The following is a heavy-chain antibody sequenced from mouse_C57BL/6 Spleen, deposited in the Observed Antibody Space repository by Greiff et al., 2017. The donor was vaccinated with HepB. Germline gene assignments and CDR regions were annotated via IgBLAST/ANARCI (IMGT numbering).Heavy chain of an antibody. Sequence: QVQLKQPGAELVRPGSSVKLSCKASGYTFTSYWMHWVKQRPIQGLEWIGNIDPSDSETHYNQKFKDKATLTVDKSSSTAYMQLSSLTSEDSAVYYCARAREAGTGAWFAYWGQGTLVTVSA. J-gene: IGHJ3*01. V-gene: IGHV1-52*01. CDR2: IDPSDSET. CDR3: ARAREAGTGAWFAY. D-gene: IGHD3-1*01. CDR1: GYTFTSYW.